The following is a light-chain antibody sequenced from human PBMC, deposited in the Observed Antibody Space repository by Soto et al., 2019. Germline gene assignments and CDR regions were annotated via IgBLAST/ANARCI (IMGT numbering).Light chain of an antibody. CDR3: QSYDSSPSGYV. CDR2: GNS. J-gene: IGLJ1*01. Sequence: QSVLTQPPSVSGAPGQRVTISCTGSSSNIGAGYDVHWYQQLPGTAPKVLIYGNSNRPSGVPDRFSGSKSGTSASLAITGLQAEDEADYYCQSYDSSPSGYVFGTGTKVTVL. V-gene: IGLV1-40*01. CDR1: SSNIGAGYD.